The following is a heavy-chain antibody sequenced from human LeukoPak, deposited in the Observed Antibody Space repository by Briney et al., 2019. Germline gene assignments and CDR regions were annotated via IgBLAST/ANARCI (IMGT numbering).Heavy chain of an antibody. D-gene: IGHD6-13*01. CDR1: GGTFSSYA. J-gene: IGHJ4*02. CDR3: ARDRGSREYFDY. CDR2: IIPIFGTA. V-gene: IGHV1-69*05. Sequence: SVKVSCKASGGTFSSYAISWVRQAPGQGLEWMGGIIPIFGTANYAQKFQGRVTITTDESTSTAYMELSSLRSEDTAVYYCARDRGSREYFDYWGQGTLVTVSS.